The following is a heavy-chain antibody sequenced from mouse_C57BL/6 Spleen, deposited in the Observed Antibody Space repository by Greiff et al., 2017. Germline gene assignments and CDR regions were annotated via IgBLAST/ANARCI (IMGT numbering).Heavy chain of an antibody. CDR1: GYTFTDYY. CDR2: INPNNGGT. J-gene: IGHJ2*01. CDR3: ARRTAGYYSNYFDY. V-gene: IGHV1-26*01. Sequence: EVQLQQSGPELVKPGASVKISCKASGYTFTDYYMNWVKQSHGKSLEWIGDINPNNGGTSYNQKFKGKATLTVYKSSSTAYMELRSLTSEDSAVYYCARRTAGYYSNYFDYWGQGTTLTVSS. D-gene: IGHD2-5*01.